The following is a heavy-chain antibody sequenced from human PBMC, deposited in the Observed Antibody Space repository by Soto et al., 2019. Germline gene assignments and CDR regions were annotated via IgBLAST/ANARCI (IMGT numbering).Heavy chain of an antibody. Sequence: ASVKVSCKASGGTFSSYAISWVRQAPGQGLEWMGGIIPIFGIANYAQKFQGRVTITADKSTSTAYMELSSLRSEDTAVYYCARPHIVVVPAAIDYYYMDVWGKGTTVTVSS. D-gene: IGHD2-2*01. CDR2: IIPIFGIA. J-gene: IGHJ6*03. CDR3: ARPHIVVVPAAIDYYYMDV. V-gene: IGHV1-69*10. CDR1: GGTFSSYA.